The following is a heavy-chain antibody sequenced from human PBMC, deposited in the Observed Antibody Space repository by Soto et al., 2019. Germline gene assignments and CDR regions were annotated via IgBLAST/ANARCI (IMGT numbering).Heavy chain of an antibody. CDR2: ISGSGGST. CDR1: GFTFSSYA. CDR3: AKDPYGGNGYYFDY. J-gene: IGHJ4*02. Sequence: RRLSCAASGFTFSSYAMSWVRQAPGKGLEWVSAISGSGGSTYYADSVKGRFTISRDNSKNTLYLQMNSLRAEDTAVYYCAKDPYGGNGYYFDYWGQGTLVTVSS. D-gene: IGHD3-16*01. V-gene: IGHV3-23*01.